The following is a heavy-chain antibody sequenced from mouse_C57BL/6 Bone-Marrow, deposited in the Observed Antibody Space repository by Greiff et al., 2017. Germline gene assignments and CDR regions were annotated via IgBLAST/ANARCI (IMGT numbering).Heavy chain of an antibody. CDR3: ALTTVVATDY. CDR1: GYTFNSYW. CDR2: IYPGSGST. J-gene: IGHJ2*01. D-gene: IGHD1-1*01. V-gene: IGHV1-55*01. Sequence: VQLQQPGAELVKPGASVKMSCKASGYTFNSYWITWVKQRPGQGLEWIGEIYPGSGSTNYNEKFKGKATLTVDTSSSTAYMQLSSLTSEASSVYYSALTTVVATDYSGQSTTLSFAS.